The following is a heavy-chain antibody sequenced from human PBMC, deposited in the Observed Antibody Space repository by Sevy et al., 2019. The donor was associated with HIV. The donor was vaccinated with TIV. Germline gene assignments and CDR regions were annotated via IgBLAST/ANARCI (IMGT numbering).Heavy chain of an antibody. CDR2: IKEDGTEI. Sequence: GGSLRLSCAASGFTTGFTFSDYWMAWVRQAPGKGLEWVANIKEDGTEIYYLDSLKGRFTISGENAKNLLYLQMNSLRAEDTAVYYCARGGYYGYSGLDYWGQGTLVTVSS. J-gene: IGHJ4*02. V-gene: IGHV3-7*01. D-gene: IGHD3-10*01. CDR1: GFTTGFTFSDYW. CDR3: ARGGYYGYSGLDY.